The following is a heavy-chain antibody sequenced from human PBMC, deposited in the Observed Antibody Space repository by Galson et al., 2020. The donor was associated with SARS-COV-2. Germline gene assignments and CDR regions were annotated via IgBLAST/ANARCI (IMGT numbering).Heavy chain of an antibody. Sequence: SVKVSCKASGGTFSSYAISWVRQAPGQGLEWMGGIIPMFGTRKYAQKLQGRVTITADESTITSYMELSSLKSEDTAVYYCGRGDQWLALHFWGQGTLVTVSS. J-gene: IGHJ4*02. CDR3: GRGDQWLALHF. CDR2: IIPMFGTR. V-gene: IGHV1-69*13. D-gene: IGHD6-19*01. CDR1: GGTFSSYA.